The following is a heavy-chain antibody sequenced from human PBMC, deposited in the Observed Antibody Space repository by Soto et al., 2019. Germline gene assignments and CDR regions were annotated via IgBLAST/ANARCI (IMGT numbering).Heavy chain of an antibody. Sequence: SETLSLTCTVSGGSISSSSYYWGWIRQPPGKGLEWIGSIYYSGSTYYNPSLKSRVTISVDTSKNQFSLKLSSVTAADTAVYYCARELGYCSSTSCYPINYYYGMDVWGQGTTVTVSS. CDR3: ARELGYCSSTSCYPINYYYGMDV. CDR2: IYYSGST. D-gene: IGHD2-2*01. V-gene: IGHV4-39*02. CDR1: GGSISSSSYY. J-gene: IGHJ6*02.